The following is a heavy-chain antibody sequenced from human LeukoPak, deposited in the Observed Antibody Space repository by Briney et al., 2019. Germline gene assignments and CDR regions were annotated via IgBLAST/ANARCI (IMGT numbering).Heavy chain of an antibody. Sequence: GGSLRLSCAASGFTFSSYAMHWVRQAPGKGLEWVAVISYDGSNKYYADSVKGRFTISRDNSKNTLYLQMNSLRAEDTAVYYCARAPGGQIATSNHWGQGTLVTVSS. V-gene: IGHV3-30-3*01. CDR2: ISYDGSNK. D-gene: IGHD5-24*01. CDR1: GFTFSSYA. CDR3: ARAPGGQIATSNH. J-gene: IGHJ5*02.